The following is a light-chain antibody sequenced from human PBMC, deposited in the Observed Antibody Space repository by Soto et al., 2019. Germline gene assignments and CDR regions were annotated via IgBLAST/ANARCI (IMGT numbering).Light chain of an antibody. V-gene: IGLV2-14*01. Sequence: QSALTQPASVSGSPGQSITISCTRTNSDVGGYNFVSWYQQHPGKAPKLMIYEVSDRPSGVSDRFSGSKSGNTASLTISGLQADDEADYYCSSYTSSSTLDVFGAGTRSPS. J-gene: IGLJ1*01. CDR2: EVS. CDR1: NSDVGGYNF. CDR3: SSYTSSSTLDV.